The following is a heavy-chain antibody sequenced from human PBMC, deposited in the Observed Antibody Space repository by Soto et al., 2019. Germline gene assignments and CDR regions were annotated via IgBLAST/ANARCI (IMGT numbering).Heavy chain of an antibody. V-gene: IGHV1-69*13. Sequence: SVKVSCKASGGTFSSYAISWVRQAPGQGLEWMGGIIPIFGTANYAQKFQGRVTITADESTSTAYMELSSLRSEDTAVYYCELTFARPDAFDIWGQGTMVTVSS. D-gene: IGHD3-9*01. J-gene: IGHJ3*02. CDR3: ELTFARPDAFDI. CDR1: GGTFSSYA. CDR2: IIPIFGTA.